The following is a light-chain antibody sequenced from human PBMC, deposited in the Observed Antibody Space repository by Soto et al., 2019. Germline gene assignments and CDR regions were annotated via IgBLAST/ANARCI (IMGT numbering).Light chain of an antibody. J-gene: IGLJ3*02. CDR1: SSNIGAGYD. CDR2: GNN. CDR3: QSFDTNLHGSV. V-gene: IGLV1-40*01. Sequence: QSVLTQPPSVSGAPGQRVTISCSGTSSNIGAGYDVHWYHQLPGTAPKLLIFGNNNRPSGVPARFSASRSGTSASLAITGLQAEDEADYYCQSFDTNLHGSVFGGGTKVTVL.